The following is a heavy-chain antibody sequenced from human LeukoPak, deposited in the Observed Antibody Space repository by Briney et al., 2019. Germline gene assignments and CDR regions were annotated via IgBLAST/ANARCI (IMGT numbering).Heavy chain of an antibody. CDR3: ARHLPPGTYGMDV. D-gene: IGHD1-26*01. CDR2: ISTTSTYI. V-gene: IGHV3-21*01. CDR1: GFTFSSYN. Sequence: PGGSLRLSCAASGFTFSSYNMNWVRQAPGKGLEWVSYISTTSTYIYYADSLKGRFTISRDNARNSLYLQMNSLRADDTAVYYCARHLPPGTYGMDVWGQGTTVTVSS. J-gene: IGHJ6*02.